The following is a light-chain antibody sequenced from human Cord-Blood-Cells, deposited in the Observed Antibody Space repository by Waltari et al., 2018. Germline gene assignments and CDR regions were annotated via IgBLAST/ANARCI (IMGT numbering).Light chain of an antibody. CDR2: AAS. Sequence: IQMTPSPSSLSASVGYRVTITCRPSQSIRSYLNWYQQKQGKAPKLLIYAASSLQSGVPSRFSGSGSGTDFTLTISSLQPEDFATYYCQQSYSTPRYTFGQGTKLEIK. J-gene: IGKJ2*01. CDR3: QQSYSTPRYT. CDR1: QSIRSY. V-gene: IGKV1-39*01.